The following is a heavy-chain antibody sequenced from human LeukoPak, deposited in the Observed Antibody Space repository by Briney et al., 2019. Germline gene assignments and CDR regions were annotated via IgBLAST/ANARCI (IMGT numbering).Heavy chain of an antibody. V-gene: IGHV1-3*01. CDR3: ARDGDHFDWLLMDYYYCMDV. Sequence: ASVKVSCKASGYTFTTYAMHWVRQAPGQRLEWMGWINAGNGNTKYSQKFQGRVTITRDTSASTAYMELSGLRSGDTAVYYCARDGDHFDWLLMDYYYCMDVWGKGTTVTVSS. D-gene: IGHD3-9*01. CDR2: INAGNGNT. J-gene: IGHJ6*04. CDR1: GYTFTTYA.